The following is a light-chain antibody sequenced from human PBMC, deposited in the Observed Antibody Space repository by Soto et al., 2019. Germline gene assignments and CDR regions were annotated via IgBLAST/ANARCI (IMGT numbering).Light chain of an antibody. CDR3: NSYTSSRTYV. J-gene: IGLJ1*01. CDR1: SSDVGGYIY. V-gene: IGLV2-14*01. Sequence: QSALTQPASVSGSPGQSITISCTGTSSDVGGYIYVSWYQQHPGKAPKLMIYDVSNRPSGVSARFSGSKSGNTASLTISGLQAEDEDDYYCNSYTSSRTYVFGTGTKLTVL. CDR2: DVS.